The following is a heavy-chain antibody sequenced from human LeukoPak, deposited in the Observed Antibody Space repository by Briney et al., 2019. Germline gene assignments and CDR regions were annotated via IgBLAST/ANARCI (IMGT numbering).Heavy chain of an antibody. CDR2: ISGSGGST. CDR3: GGSGSYYRLDY. Sequence: GSLRLSCAASGFTFSTYVMTWVRQAPGKGLEGVSAISGSGGSTYNADSVKGRFTFSRDNSKNTLYLQMNSLRAEDTAVYYCGGSGSYYRLDYWGQGTLVTVSS. CDR1: GFTFSTYV. V-gene: IGHV3-23*01. J-gene: IGHJ4*02. D-gene: IGHD3-10*01.